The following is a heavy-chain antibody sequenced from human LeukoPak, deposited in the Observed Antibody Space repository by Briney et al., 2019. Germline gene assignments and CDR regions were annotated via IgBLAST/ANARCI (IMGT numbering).Heavy chain of an antibody. J-gene: IGHJ6*02. D-gene: IGHD3-10*01. V-gene: IGHV1-3*01. CDR3: ARCQGITMVRGVIIPNYYYYGMDV. CDR1: GYTFTSYA. CDR2: INAGNGNT. Sequence: GASVTVSCTASGYTFTSYAMHWVRQAPGQRLEWMGWINAGNGNTKYSQKFQGRVTMTRDTSTSTVYMELSSLRSEDTAVYYCARCQGITMVRGVIIPNYYYYGMDVWGQGTTVTVSS.